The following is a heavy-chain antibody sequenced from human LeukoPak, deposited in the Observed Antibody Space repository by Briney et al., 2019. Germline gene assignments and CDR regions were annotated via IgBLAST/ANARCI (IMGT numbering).Heavy chain of an antibody. CDR1: GASISSYY. Sequence: SETLSLTCTVSGASISSYYWSWIRQPPGKGLEWIGYIYYSGSTNYNPSLKSRVTISVDTSKNRFSLRLSSVTAADAAVYYCARHRYYYDSSGYYYQPWGQGTLVTVSS. V-gene: IGHV4-59*13. J-gene: IGHJ5*02. CDR2: IYYSGST. CDR3: ARHRYYYDSSGYYYQP. D-gene: IGHD3-22*01.